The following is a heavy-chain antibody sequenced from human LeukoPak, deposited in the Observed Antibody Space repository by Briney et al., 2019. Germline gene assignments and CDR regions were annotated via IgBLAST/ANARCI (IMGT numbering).Heavy chain of an antibody. J-gene: IGHJ4*02. Sequence: SETLSLTCAVYGGSFSGYYWSWIRQPPGKGLEWIGEINHSGSTNYNPSLKSRVIISVDTSKNQFSLKLSSVTAADTAVYYCAKDMDPMYYYDSSGYDYWGQGTLVTVSS. V-gene: IGHV4-34*01. D-gene: IGHD3-22*01. CDR3: AKDMDPMYYYDSSGYDY. CDR2: INHSGST. CDR1: GGSFSGYY.